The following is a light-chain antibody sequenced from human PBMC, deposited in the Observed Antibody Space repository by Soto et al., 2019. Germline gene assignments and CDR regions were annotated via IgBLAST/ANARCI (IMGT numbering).Light chain of an antibody. CDR3: QQYNSWPPHP. J-gene: IGKJ4*01. Sequence: ELAMTQSPATLSVSPGERVTLSSRASQSVSSDLAWYQQKPGQAPRRLIYGTFTRATGIPARFSGSGSGTEFTLTIRSLQSEDFAVYYCQQYNSWPPHPFVGGTKVEMK. V-gene: IGKV3-15*01. CDR2: GTF. CDR1: QSVSSD.